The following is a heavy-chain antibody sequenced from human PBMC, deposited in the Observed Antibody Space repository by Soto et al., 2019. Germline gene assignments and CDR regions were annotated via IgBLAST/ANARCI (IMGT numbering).Heavy chain of an antibody. CDR2: IHYSGST. Sequence: QVQLQESGPGLVKPSQTLSLTCTVSGGSISSGGYYWSWIRQHPGKGLEWFGYIHYSGSTYYNPYLKSRVTISVDTSKNYFSLKLSSVTAADTAVYYCAREDSSSSSYYYGMDVWGQGTTVTVSS. D-gene: IGHD6-6*01. J-gene: IGHJ6*02. CDR1: GGSISSGGYY. V-gene: IGHV4-31*03. CDR3: AREDSSSSSYYYGMDV.